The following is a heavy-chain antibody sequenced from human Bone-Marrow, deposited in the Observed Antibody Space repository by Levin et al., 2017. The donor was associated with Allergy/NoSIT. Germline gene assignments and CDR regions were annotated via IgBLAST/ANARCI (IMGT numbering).Heavy chain of an antibody. CDR2: VGYVYDAGST. Sequence: GSLRLSCTVSGGSISNYYWTWIRQPPGKGLEWIGYVGYVYDAGSTNYSPSLKSRVTLSLDTSKNPFSLELKSVTAADTAVYYCARQVLSSRRFDPWGQGALVTVSS. J-gene: IGHJ5*02. D-gene: IGHD2-2*01. V-gene: IGHV4-59*01. CDR1: GGSISNYY. CDR3: ARQVLSSRRFDP.